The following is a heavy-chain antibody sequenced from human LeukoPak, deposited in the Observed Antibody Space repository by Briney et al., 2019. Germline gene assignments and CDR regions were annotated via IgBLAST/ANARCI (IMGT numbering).Heavy chain of an antibody. Sequence: PSETLSLTCTVSGGSISSYYWSWIRQPPGKGLEWIGYIYYSGSTNYNPSLKSRVTISVDTSKNQFSLELSSVTAADTAVYYCARVRDYDFWSGYYPYNWFDPWGQGTLVTVSS. CDR1: GGSISSYY. V-gene: IGHV4-59*01. CDR2: IYYSGST. CDR3: ARVRDYDFWSGYYPYNWFDP. J-gene: IGHJ5*02. D-gene: IGHD3-3*01.